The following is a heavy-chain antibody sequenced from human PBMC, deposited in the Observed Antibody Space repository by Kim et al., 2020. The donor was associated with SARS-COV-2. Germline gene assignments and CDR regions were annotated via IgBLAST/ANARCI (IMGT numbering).Heavy chain of an antibody. V-gene: IGHV1-46*01. J-gene: IGHJ6*02. CDR1: GYTFTSYY. CDR2: INPSGGST. Sequence: ASVKVSCKASGYTFTSYYMHWVRQAPGQGLEWMGIINPSGGSTSYAQKFQGRVTMTRDTSTSTVYMELSSLRSEDTAVYYCARGGFLCSGGSCYQYYYGMDVWGQGTTVTVSS. D-gene: IGHD2-15*01. CDR3: ARGGFLCSGGSCYQYYYGMDV.